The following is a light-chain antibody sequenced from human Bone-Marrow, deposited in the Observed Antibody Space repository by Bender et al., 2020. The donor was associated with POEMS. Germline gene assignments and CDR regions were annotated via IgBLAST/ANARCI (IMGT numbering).Light chain of an antibody. V-gene: IGLV2-14*03. CDR2: DVT. Sequence: QSALAQPASVSGSPGQSITISCTGTSSDIGDYNYVSWFQLLPGKAPRVLIYDVTNRPSGVSSRFSASKSGNTASLTISGLQAEDEADYYCTSYTSRSTIWVFGGGTKLTVL. CDR1: SSDIGDYNY. CDR3: TSYTSRSTIWV. J-gene: IGLJ3*02.